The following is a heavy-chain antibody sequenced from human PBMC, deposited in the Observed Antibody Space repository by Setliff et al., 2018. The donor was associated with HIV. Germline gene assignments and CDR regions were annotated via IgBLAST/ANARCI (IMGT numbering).Heavy chain of an antibody. V-gene: IGHV4-39*01. D-gene: IGHD2-15*01. J-gene: IGHJ5*02. CDR2: IHHSGST. CDR1: GDSFNGSHYL. Sequence: PSETLSLTCTVSGDSFNGSHYLWTWIRQPPGRGLEWIGSIHHSGSTYYNPSLKSRVTISVDTSKNQFSLKLTSVTAADAAVYYCARHIHGASWYWFDPWGQGTLVTVSS. CDR3: ARHIHGASWYWFDP.